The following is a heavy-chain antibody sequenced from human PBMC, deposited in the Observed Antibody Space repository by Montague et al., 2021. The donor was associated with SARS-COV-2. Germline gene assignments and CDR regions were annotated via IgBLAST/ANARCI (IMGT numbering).Heavy chain of an antibody. D-gene: IGHD3-10*01. V-gene: IGHV4-4*02. J-gene: IGHJ4*02. CDR1: GDSISSNNW. Sequence: SETLSLTCAVSGDSISSNNWWNWVRQAPGKGLEWIGETYHGGSTNYNPSLKSRVTISVDKSKNQFSLKLSSVTAADTAVYYCARGTIWFGELLTLWYFDYWGQGTLVTVSS. CDR3: ARGTIWFGELLTLWYFDY. CDR2: TYHGGST.